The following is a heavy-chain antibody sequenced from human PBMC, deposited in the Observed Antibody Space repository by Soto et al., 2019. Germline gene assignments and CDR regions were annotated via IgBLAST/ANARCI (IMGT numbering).Heavy chain of an antibody. V-gene: IGHV3-23*01. J-gene: IGHJ4*02. CDR1: GFTFSNYA. Sequence: EVQLLESGGGLVQPGGSLRLSCAASGFTFSNYAMSWVRQAPGKGLEWVSTISDGGDSTNFADSVKGRFTVSRDNSKNTLYLQMSSLRAEETAVYYCAKHNYMNGWYEYFDVWGQGTLVTVSS. CDR3: AKHNYMNGWYEYFDV. CDR2: ISDGGDST. D-gene: IGHD6-19*01.